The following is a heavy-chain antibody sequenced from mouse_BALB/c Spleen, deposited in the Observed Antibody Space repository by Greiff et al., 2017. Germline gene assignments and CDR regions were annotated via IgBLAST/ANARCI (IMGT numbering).Heavy chain of an antibody. CDR2: IDPYYGGT. V-gene: IGHV1-39*01. J-gene: IGHJ1*01. Sequence: VHVKQSGPELEKPGASVKISCKASGYSFTGYNMNWVKQSNGKSLEWIGNIDPYYGGTSYNQKFKGKATLTVDKSSSTAYMQLKSLTSEDSAVYDCARRGGDWYFDVWGAGTTVTVSS. CDR1: GYSFTGYN. CDR3: ARRGGDWYFDV.